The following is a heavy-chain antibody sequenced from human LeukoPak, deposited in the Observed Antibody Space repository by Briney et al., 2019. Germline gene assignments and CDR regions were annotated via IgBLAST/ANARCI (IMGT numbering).Heavy chain of an antibody. CDR2: INPSGGST. CDR3: ARAYGDFPYFDY. CDR1: GYTFTSYY. D-gene: IGHD4-17*01. V-gene: IGHV1-46*01. Sequence: ASVKVSCKASGYTFTSYYMHWVRQAPGQGLEWMGIINPSGGSTSYAQKFQGRVTMTRDMSTSTVYMELSSLRSEDTAVYYCARAYGDFPYFDYWGQGTLVTVSS. J-gene: IGHJ4*02.